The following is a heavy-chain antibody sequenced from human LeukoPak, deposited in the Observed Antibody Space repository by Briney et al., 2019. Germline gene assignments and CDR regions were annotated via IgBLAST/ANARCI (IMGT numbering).Heavy chain of an antibody. V-gene: IGHV3-21*01. J-gene: IGHJ4*02. CDR3: ARGSVYYGGNSEFDY. Sequence: PGGSLRLSCAASGFTFSSYSMNWVRQAPWKGLEWVSSISHSSSYIYYADSVKGRFTISRDNPKSSLYLQMDSLRAEDTAVYYCARGSVYYGGNSEFDYWGQGTLVTVSS. D-gene: IGHD4-23*01. CDR1: GFTFSSYS. CDR2: ISHSSSYI.